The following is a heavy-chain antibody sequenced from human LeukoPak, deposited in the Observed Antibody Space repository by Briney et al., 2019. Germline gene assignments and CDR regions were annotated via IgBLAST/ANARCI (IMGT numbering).Heavy chain of an antibody. V-gene: IGHV3-48*03. J-gene: IGHJ6*04. CDR2: ISSTGNTV. Sequence: PGGSLRLSCAASGFTFSSYEMNWVRQARGQGLEWVAYISSTGNTVHYAGSVKGRFTISRDNAKNSLYLQMNRLRAEDTAVYYCTKETPQMDVWGKGTTVIVPS. CDR3: TKETPQMDV. CDR1: GFTFSSYE. D-gene: IGHD2-15*01.